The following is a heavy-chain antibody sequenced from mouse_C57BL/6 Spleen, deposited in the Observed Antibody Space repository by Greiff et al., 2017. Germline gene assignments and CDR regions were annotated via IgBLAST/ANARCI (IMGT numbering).Heavy chain of an antibody. J-gene: IGHJ1*03. CDR1: GYTFTDYY. CDR2: IFPGSGST. V-gene: IGHV1-75*01. Sequence: VKLQESGPELVKPGASVKISCKASGYTFTDYYINWVKQRPGQGLEWIGWIFPGSGSTYYNEKFKGKATLTVDKSSSTAYMLLSSLTSEDSAVYFCARGGFYYGSSPYWYFDVWGTGTTVTVSS. CDR3: ARGGFYYGSSPYWYFDV. D-gene: IGHD1-1*01.